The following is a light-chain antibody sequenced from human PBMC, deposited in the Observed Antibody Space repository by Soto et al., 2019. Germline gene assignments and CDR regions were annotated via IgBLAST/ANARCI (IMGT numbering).Light chain of an antibody. CDR1: SSDVGGYNY. CDR2: EVN. CDR3: RSYAGSNSLGV. J-gene: IGLJ2*01. Sequence: QSALTQPPSASGSPGQSFTISCTGTSSDVGGYNYVSWYQHHPGKAPKLMIYEVNKRPSGVSDRFSGSKSGNTASLTVSGLQAEDESDYYCRSYAGSNSLGVFGGGTKLTVL. V-gene: IGLV2-8*01.